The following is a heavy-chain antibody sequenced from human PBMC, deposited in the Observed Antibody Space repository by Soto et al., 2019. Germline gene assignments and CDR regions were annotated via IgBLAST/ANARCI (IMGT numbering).Heavy chain of an antibody. J-gene: IGHJ5*02. CDR1: GYTFTSYY. CDR3: VSDGIAAAGNLGKWFAP. D-gene: IGHD6-13*01. CDR2: INASVGSR. Sequence: ASVTVSCKASGYTFTSYYMHWVRQAPGQGLEWMGIINASVGSRSYAQQFQGRVTMTRDTSTGSVYMELSSLRSDDTAVYYCVSDGIAAAGNLGKWFAPWGQGTLVPVSP. V-gene: IGHV1-46*03.